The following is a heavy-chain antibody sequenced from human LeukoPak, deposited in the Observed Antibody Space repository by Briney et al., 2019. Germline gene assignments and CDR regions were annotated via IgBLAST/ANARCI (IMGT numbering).Heavy chain of an antibody. D-gene: IGHD1-26*01. CDR2: ISSSGSTI. V-gene: IGHV3-11*04. CDR1: GFTFSDYY. J-gene: IGHJ3*02. CDR3: ARGRQNSGSYSDAFDI. Sequence: GGSLRLSCAASGFTFSDYYMSWIRQAPGKGLEWVSYISSSGSTIYYADSVKGRFTISRDNAKNSLSLQMNSLRAEDTAVYYCARGRQNSGSYSDAFDIWGQGTVVTVSS.